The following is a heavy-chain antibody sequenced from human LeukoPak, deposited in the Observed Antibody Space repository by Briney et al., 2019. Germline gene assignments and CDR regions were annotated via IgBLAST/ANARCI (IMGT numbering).Heavy chain of an antibody. Sequence: PGGSLKLSCAASGFTFSGSVMYWVRQASGKGLEWVGHIRTKATAYATAYTASVKGRFTVSRDDSKNTLYLQMNSLRAEDAAVYYCARGGDSGYDHNWFDPWGQGTLVTVSS. CDR1: GFTFSGSV. V-gene: IGHV3-73*01. J-gene: IGHJ5*02. D-gene: IGHD5-12*01. CDR2: IRTKATAYAT. CDR3: ARGGDSGYDHNWFDP.